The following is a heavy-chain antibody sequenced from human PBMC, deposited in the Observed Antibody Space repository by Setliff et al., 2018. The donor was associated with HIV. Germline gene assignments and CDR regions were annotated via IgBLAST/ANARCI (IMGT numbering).Heavy chain of an antibody. D-gene: IGHD3-22*01. J-gene: IGHJ4*02. CDR1: GYTFTSYS. CDR3: AKGAYQYYDSSGYYQGNFDY. V-gene: IGHV7-4-1*02. CDR2: INTNTGNP. Sequence: ASVKVSCKASGYTFTSYSMNWVRQASGQGLQWMGWINTNTGNPTYAQDFIGRFVFSLETSVSTAYLQISGLKAADTAVYYCAKGAYQYYDSSGYYQGNFDYWGQGTLVTVSS.